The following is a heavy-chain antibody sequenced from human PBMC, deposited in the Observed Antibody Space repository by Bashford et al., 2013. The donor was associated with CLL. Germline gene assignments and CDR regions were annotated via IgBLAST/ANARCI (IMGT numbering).Heavy chain of an antibody. Sequence: SVKVSCKASGGSLYNNAIIWVRQAPGQRLEWMGGIIPMSGITTYAQTFQGRVTITADESTSTAYMELSSLRSQDTAVYYCAKADVQTGYASGPYNWFDPGAREPWSPSPQ. CDR3: AKADVQTGYASGPYNWFDP. J-gene: IGHJ5*02. V-gene: IGHV1-69*13. CDR1: GGSLYNNA. CDR2: IIPMSGIT. D-gene: IGHD6-19*01.